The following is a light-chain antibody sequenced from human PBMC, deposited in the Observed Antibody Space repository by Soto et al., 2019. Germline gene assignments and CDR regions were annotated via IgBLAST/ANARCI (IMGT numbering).Light chain of an antibody. CDR2: KAS. V-gene: IGKV1-5*03. Sequence: DIQMTQSPSTLSGSVGDRVTITCRASQTISSWLAWYQQKPGKAPKLLIYKASTLKSGVPSRFSGSGSGTEFTLTISSLQPDDFATYYCQQYNSYSRTFGQGT. J-gene: IGKJ1*01. CDR3: QQYNSYSRT. CDR1: QTISSW.